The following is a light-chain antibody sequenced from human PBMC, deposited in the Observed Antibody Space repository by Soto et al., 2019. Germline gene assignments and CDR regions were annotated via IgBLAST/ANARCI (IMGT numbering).Light chain of an antibody. CDR1: SSDVGGFNY. J-gene: IGLJ1*01. Sequence: QLVLTQPASVSGSPGQSITISCTGTSSDVGGFNYVSWYQQHPGKAPKLMIYDVTNRPSGVSYRFSGSKSGNTASLTISGVQAEDEADYYCNSYTSSSTYVFGTGTKVTVL. CDR2: DVT. CDR3: NSYTSSSTYV. V-gene: IGLV2-14*03.